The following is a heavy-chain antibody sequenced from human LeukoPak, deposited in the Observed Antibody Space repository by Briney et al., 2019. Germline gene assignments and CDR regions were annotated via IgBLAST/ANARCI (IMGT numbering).Heavy chain of an antibody. D-gene: IGHD3-10*01. CDR1: GFTVSNAW. J-gene: IGHJ4*02. Sequence: HPGGSLRLSCVASGFTVSNAWMSWVRQAPGKGLEWIGRIKSKTDGGTTDYAAPVKGRFTISRDASKNTLYLQMNSLKTDDTAVYYCTTAPSYADYWGQGTLVTVSS. CDR3: TTAPSYADY. V-gene: IGHV3-15*01. CDR2: IKSKTDGGTT.